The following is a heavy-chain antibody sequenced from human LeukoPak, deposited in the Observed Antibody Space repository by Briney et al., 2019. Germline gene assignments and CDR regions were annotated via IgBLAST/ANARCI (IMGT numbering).Heavy chain of an antibody. V-gene: IGHV4-4*02. CDR3: ARVNINNWHSCDY. D-gene: IGHD1-1*01. J-gene: IGHJ4*02. CDR1: GGSTSSNNW. Sequence: SETLSLTCAVSGGSTSSNNWWGWVRQPPGKGLEWIGEIYHSGSPNYNPSLKSRVTISVDKSRNHFSLNLSSVTAADTAVYYCARVNINNWHSCDYWGQGTLVTVSS. CDR2: IYHSGSP.